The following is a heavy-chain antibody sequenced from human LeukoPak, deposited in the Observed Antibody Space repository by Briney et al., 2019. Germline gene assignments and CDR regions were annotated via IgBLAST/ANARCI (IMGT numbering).Heavy chain of an antibody. CDR2: INHSGST. Sequence: SETLSLTCAVYGGSFSGYYWSWIRQPPGKGLEWIGEINHSGSTNYNPSLKSRVTMSVDTSKNQFSLKLSSVTAADTAVYYCARDRSTSWFDPWGQGTLVTVSS. V-gene: IGHV4-34*01. J-gene: IGHJ5*02. D-gene: IGHD5/OR15-5a*01. CDR3: ARDRSTSWFDP. CDR1: GGSFSGYY.